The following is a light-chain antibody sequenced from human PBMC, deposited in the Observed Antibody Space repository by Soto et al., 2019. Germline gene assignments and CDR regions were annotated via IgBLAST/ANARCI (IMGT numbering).Light chain of an antibody. CDR1: QSVSSY. J-gene: IGKJ5*01. V-gene: IGKV3-11*01. Sequence: EIVLTQSPPTLSLSLGERATLSCRASQSVSSYLAWYQQKPGQAPRLLIYDASNRATGIPARFSGSGSGTDFTLTISSLEPEDVAVYYCQQRSNWPPITFGQGTRLDIK. CDR2: DAS. CDR3: QQRSNWPPIT.